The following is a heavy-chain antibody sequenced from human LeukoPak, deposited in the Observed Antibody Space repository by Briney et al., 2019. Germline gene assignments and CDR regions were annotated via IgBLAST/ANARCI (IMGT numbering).Heavy chain of an antibody. CDR3: ARVFEDVPQFDY. J-gene: IGHJ4*02. V-gene: IGHV3-33*01. D-gene: IGHD2-15*01. CDR2: IWYDGSNK. Sequence: GGSLRLSCAASGFTFSSYGMHWVRQAPGKGLEWVAVIWYDGSNKYYADSVKGRFTISRDNAKNSLYLQMNSLRAEDTAVYYCARVFEDVPQFDYWGQGTLVTVSS. CDR1: GFTFSSYG.